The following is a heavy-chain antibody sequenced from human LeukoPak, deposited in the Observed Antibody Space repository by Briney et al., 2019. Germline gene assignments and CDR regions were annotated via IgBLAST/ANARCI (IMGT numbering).Heavy chain of an antibody. CDR2: IYYSGST. Sequence: SETLSLTCTVSGASISSSSYYWAWIRQPPGKGLEWIGYIYYSGSTNYNPSLKSRVTISVDTSKNQFSLKLSSVTAADTAVYYCARVAPVTSGGFYFDFWGQGTLVTVSS. CDR3: ARVAPVTSGGFYFDF. V-gene: IGHV4-61*05. D-gene: IGHD3-10*01. CDR1: GASISSSSYY. J-gene: IGHJ4*02.